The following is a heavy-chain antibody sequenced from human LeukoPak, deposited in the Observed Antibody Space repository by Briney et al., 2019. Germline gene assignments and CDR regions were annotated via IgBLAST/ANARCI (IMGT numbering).Heavy chain of an antibody. D-gene: IGHD6-13*01. CDR3: AKLRSGGPAAGNY. CDR1: GFIFSNYW. J-gene: IGHJ4*02. V-gene: IGHV3-7*02. Sequence: GGSLRLSCAASGFIFSNYWMSWVRQAPGKGLEWVANIKEDGSEKYYVDSVKGRFTISRDNAKKSLFLQMNSLRAEDTAVYYCAKLRSGGPAAGNYWGQGTLVTVSS. CDR2: IKEDGSEK.